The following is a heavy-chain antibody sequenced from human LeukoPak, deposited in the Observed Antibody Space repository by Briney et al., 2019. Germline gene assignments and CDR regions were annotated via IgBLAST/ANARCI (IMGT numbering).Heavy chain of an antibody. CDR2: IYYSGST. D-gene: IGHD5-12*01. Sequence: SETLSLTCTVSGGSISSYNWSWIRQPPGKGLEWVGYIYYSGSTNYNPSLKSRVTISVDTSKNQFSLNLSSVTAADTAVYYCARGGGYSGYDFGYWGQGTLVTVSS. CDR3: ARGGGYSGYDFGY. V-gene: IGHV4-59*01. CDR1: GGSISSYN. J-gene: IGHJ4*02.